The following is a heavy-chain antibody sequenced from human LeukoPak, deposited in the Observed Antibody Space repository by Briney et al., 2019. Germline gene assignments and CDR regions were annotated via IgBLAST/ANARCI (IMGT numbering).Heavy chain of an antibody. CDR3: ARDMGSTITMIVVADKVLYYYYGMDV. CDR1: GFTFSSYA. D-gene: IGHD3-22*01. CDR2: ISGSGGST. Sequence: GGSLRLSCAASGFTFSSYAMSWVRQAPGKGLEWVSDISGSGGSTYYADSVKGRFTISRDNSKNTLYLQMNSLRAEDTAVYYCARDMGSTITMIVVADKVLYYYYGMDVWGQGTTVTVSS. V-gene: IGHV3-23*01. J-gene: IGHJ6*02.